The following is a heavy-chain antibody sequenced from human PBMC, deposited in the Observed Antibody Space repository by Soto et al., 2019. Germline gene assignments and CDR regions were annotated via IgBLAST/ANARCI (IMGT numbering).Heavy chain of an antibody. CDR2: IYYSGST. CDR1: GGSISSGGYY. D-gene: IGHD4-17*01. CDR3: VRARYGDYSWYFDY. J-gene: IGHJ4*02. V-gene: IGHV4-31*03. Sequence: SETLSLTCTVSGGSISSGGYYWSWIRQHPGKGLEWIGYIYYSGSTYYNPSLKSRVTISVDTSKNQSSLKLSSVTAADTAVYYCVRARYGDYSWYFDYWGQGTLVTVSS.